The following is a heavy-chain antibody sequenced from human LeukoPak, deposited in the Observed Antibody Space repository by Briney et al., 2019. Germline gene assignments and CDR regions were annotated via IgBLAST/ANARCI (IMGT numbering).Heavy chain of an antibody. V-gene: IGHV4-59*01. D-gene: IGHD6-13*01. J-gene: IGHJ4*02. CDR3: ARQYSSSWYCDY. CDR2: IYYSGST. Sequence: SETLSLTCTVSGGSISSYYWSWIWQPPGKGLEWIGYIYYSGSTNYNPSLKSRVTISVDTSKNQFSLKLSSVTAADTAVYYCARQYSSSWYCDYWGQGTLVTVSS. CDR1: GGSISSYY.